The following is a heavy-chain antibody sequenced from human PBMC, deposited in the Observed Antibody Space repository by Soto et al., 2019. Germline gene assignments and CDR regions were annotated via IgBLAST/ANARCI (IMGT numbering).Heavy chain of an antibody. CDR2: IIPIFGTA. J-gene: IGHJ3*02. CDR1: GGTFSSYA. V-gene: IGHV1-69*13. CDR3: ARVSRIAAAGHDAFEI. Sequence: SVKVSCKASGGTFSSYAISWVRQAPGQGLEWMGGIIPIFGTANYAQKFQGRVTITADESTSTAYMELSSLRSEDTAVYYCARVSRIAAAGHDAFEIWGQGTMVPVSS. D-gene: IGHD6-13*01.